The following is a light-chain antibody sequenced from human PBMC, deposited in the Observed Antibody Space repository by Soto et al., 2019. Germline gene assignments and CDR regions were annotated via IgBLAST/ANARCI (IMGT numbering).Light chain of an antibody. Sequence: EVVMTQSPATLSVSPGERATLSCRASQSVSSNLVWYQQKPGQAPRLLIYGASSRATGIPDRFSGSGSGTDFTLTISRLEPEDFAVYYCQQNGRSPRTFGQGTKLEIK. CDR1: QSVSSN. CDR2: GAS. CDR3: QQNGRSPRT. V-gene: IGKV3-20*01. J-gene: IGKJ2*01.